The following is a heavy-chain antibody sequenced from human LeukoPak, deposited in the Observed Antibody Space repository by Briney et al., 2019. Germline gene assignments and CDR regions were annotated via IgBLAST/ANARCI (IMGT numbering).Heavy chain of an antibody. CDR1: GFTFSRYA. CDR2: ISGSGGGT. CDR3: ARGFELITFGGAIGKLNWFDS. Sequence: GGSLRLSCAASGFTFSRYAMSRVRQAPEKGPEWVSTISGSGGGTYYADSVKGRFTISRDDSKNTLYLQMYSLRAEDTAVYYCARGFELITFGGAIGKLNWFDSWGQGTLVTVSS. D-gene: IGHD3-16*02. J-gene: IGHJ5*01. V-gene: IGHV3-23*01.